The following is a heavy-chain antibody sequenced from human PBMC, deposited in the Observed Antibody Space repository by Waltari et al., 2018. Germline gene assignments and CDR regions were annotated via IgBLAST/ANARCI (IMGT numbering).Heavy chain of an antibody. D-gene: IGHD3-10*01. CDR1: GGSISSRSYY. Sequence: QLQLQESGPGLVKPSETLSLTCTVSGGSISSRSYYWGWIRQPPGKGLEWIGSIYYSGSTYYNPSLKSRVTISVDTSKNQFSLKLSSVTAADTAVYYCARDRGLLWFGELWGQGTLVTVSS. J-gene: IGHJ4*02. V-gene: IGHV4-39*07. CDR2: IYYSGST. CDR3: ARDRGLLWFGEL.